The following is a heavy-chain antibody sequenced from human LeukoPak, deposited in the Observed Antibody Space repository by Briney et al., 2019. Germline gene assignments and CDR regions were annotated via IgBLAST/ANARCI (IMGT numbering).Heavy chain of an antibody. CDR2: ISYDGSNK. Sequence: HPGGSLRLSCAASGFTFSSYAMHWVRQVPGKGLEWVAVISYDGSNKYYADSVKGRFTISRDNSKNTLYLQMNSLRAEDTAVYYCARDNTISGHYEVGYWGQGTLVTVSS. CDR1: GFTFSSYA. J-gene: IGHJ4*02. CDR3: ARDNTISGHYEVGY. D-gene: IGHD3-3*01. V-gene: IGHV3-30*04.